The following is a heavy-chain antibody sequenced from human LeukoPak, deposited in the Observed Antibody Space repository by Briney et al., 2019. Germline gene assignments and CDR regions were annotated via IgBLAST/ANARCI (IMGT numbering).Heavy chain of an antibody. J-gene: IGHJ5*02. CDR2: IYYSGST. CDR3: ARRYCSSTSCYSHNWFDP. CDR1: GGSISSSSYY. D-gene: IGHD2-2*02. V-gene: IGHV4-39*01. Sequence: PSETLSLTCTVSGGSISSSSYYWGWIRQPPGKGLEWIGSIYYSGSTYYNPSLKSRVTISVDTSKNQFSLKLSSVTAADTAVYYCARRYCSSTSCYSHNWFDPWSQGTLVTVSS.